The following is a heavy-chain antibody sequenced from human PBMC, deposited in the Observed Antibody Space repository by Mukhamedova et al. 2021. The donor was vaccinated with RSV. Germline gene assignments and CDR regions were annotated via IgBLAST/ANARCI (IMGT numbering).Heavy chain of an antibody. Sequence: MGWVRQAPGKGLEWVAVISYDGSNKYYADSVKGRFTISRDNSKNTLYLQMNSLRAEDTAVYYCARGNMTTVTNPAYWYFDLWGRGPL. D-gene: IGHD4-17*01. J-gene: IGHJ2*01. V-gene: IGHV3-30*19. CDR3: ARGNMTTVTNPAYWYFDL. CDR2: ISYDGSNK.